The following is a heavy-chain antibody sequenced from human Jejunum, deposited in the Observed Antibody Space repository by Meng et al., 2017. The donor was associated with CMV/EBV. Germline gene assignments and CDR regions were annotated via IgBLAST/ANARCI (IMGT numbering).Heavy chain of an antibody. Sequence: TLSLTCVVSHGSRIGTNWWSWVRQPPGGGMEWIGEIFHSGATNYNPSLKSRVTISIDNSKNQFSLKLTSMTAADTAVYFCGDPPAGYWGQGILVTVSS. CDR3: GDPPAGY. CDR1: HGSRIGTNW. J-gene: IGHJ4*02. V-gene: IGHV4/OR15-8*01. CDR2: IFHSGAT.